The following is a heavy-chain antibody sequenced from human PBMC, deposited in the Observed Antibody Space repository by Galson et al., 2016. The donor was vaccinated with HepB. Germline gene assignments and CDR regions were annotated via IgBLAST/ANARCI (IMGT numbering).Heavy chain of an antibody. CDR1: GFSFSRYW. V-gene: IGHV3-7*03. D-gene: IGHD1-1*01. CDR3: ARENHWKLDQ. J-gene: IGHJ5*02. Sequence: SLRLSCAASGFSFSRYWMAWVRQAPGKGLEWVGNIRADGTENDYVASVRGRFTMSRDNAQRSLFLQMTSLRAEDTAVYYCARENHWKLDQWGQGTLVTVSS. CDR2: IRADGTEN.